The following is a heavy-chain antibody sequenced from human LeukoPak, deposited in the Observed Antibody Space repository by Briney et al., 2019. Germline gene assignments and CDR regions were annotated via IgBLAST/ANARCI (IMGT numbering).Heavy chain of an antibody. CDR1: GFTFSSYG. J-gene: IGHJ6*03. Sequence: GGSLRLSCAASGFTFSSYGMHWVRQAPGKGLEWVAFIRYDGSNKYYADSVKGRFTISRDNSKNTLYLQMNSLRAEDTAVYYCAKGALYYYYVDVWGKGTTVTISS. V-gene: IGHV3-30*02. CDR3: AKGALYYYYVDV. CDR2: IRYDGSNK.